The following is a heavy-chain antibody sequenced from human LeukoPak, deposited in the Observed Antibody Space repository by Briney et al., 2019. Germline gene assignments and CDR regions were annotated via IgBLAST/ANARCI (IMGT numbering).Heavy chain of an antibody. CDR1: GFTFSRHW. J-gene: IGHJ4*02. V-gene: IGHV3-7*01. CDR2: IKRDGSEK. CDR3: ARGRNSSGY. D-gene: IGHD6-19*01. Sequence: GGSLRLSCAASGFTFSRHWMSWVRQAPGKGLEWVANIKRDGSEKYYVDSVKGRFTISRDNAKNSLYLQMNSLRAEDTAVYYCARGRNSSGYWGQGTLVTVSS.